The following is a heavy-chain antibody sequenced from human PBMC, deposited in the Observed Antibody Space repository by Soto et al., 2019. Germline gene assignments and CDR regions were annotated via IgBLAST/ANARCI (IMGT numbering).Heavy chain of an antibody. CDR3: VKDQPGGSSPLSY. CDR1: GFTFSYYS. V-gene: IGHV3-21*01. D-gene: IGHD6-13*01. CDR2: ISSSTTYI. Sequence: GGSLRLSCAASGFTFSYYSMTWVRQSPGRGLEWVSSISSSTTYISYADSVRGRFTISRDNAKNSLYLQMSSLRADDTAVYYCVKDQPGGSSPLSYWGQGTLVTVSS. J-gene: IGHJ4*02.